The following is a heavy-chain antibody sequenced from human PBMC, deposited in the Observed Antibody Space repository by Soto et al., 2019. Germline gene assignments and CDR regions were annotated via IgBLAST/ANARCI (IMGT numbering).Heavy chain of an antibody. J-gene: IGHJ4*02. Sequence: HPGGSLRLSCAASGFTFDDYAMHWVRQAPGKGLEWVSGISWNSGSIGYADSVKGRFTISRDNAKNSLYLQMNSLRAEDTALYYCAKDIGYYDSSGYYYTSYFDYWGQGTLVTVSS. D-gene: IGHD3-22*01. CDR1: GFTFDDYA. CDR2: ISWNSGSI. V-gene: IGHV3-9*01. CDR3: AKDIGYYDSSGYYYTSYFDY.